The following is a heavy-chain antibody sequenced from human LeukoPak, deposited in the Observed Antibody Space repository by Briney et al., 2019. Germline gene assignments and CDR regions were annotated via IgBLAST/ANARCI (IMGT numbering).Heavy chain of an antibody. CDR3: AGTYYDILTGPQNWLDP. Sequence: GGSLRLSCAASGFTFSSYGMHWVRQAPGEGLEWVAFIRYDGSNKYYADSVKGRFTMSRDNSKNTLYLQMNSLRAEDTGVYYCAGTYYDILTGPQNWLDPWGQGTLVTVPS. CDR1: GFTFSSYG. CDR2: IRYDGSNK. V-gene: IGHV3-30*02. J-gene: IGHJ5*02. D-gene: IGHD3-9*01.